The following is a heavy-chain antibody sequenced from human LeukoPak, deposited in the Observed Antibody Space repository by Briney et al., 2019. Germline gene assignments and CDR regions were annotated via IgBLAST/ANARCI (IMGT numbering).Heavy chain of an antibody. CDR1: GYSFTTYW. V-gene: IGHV5-51*01. CDR2: IHPGDSGT. Sequence: SGESLKISCKGSGYSFTTYWIGWVRQMPGKGLEWMGIIHPGDSGTTYSPSFQGQVTISVDKSISTAYLQWSSLKASDTAMYYCARHVRSDEARWFDPWGQGTLVTVSS. J-gene: IGHJ5*02. CDR3: ARHVRSDEARWFDP.